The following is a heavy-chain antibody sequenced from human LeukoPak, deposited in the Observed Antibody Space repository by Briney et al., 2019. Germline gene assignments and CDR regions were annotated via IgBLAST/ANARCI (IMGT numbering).Heavy chain of an antibody. J-gene: IGHJ5*02. D-gene: IGHD3-10*01. CDR1: GYTFTSYG. CDR3: ARVRYYYGSGSNNWFDP. Sequence: ASVKVSCKASGYTFTSYGISWVRQAPGQGLEWMGWISAYRGNTNYAQKLQGRVTMTTDTSTSTAYMELRSLRSDDTAVYYCARVRYYYGSGSNNWFDPWGQGTLVTVSS. V-gene: IGHV1-18*01. CDR2: ISAYRGNT.